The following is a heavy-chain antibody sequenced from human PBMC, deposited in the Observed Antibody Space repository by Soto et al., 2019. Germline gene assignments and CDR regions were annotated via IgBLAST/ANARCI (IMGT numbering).Heavy chain of an antibody. Sequence: PSETLSLTCAVYGGSFSCYYWSWIRQPPGEGLEWIGEINHSGSTNYNPSLKSRVTISVDTSKNQFSLKLSSVTAADTAVYYCARGHSSYDYVWGSYRIGVWFDPWGQGTLVTVSS. CDR1: GGSFSCYY. J-gene: IGHJ5*02. CDR2: INHSGST. CDR3: ARGHSSYDYVWGSYRIGVWFDP. D-gene: IGHD3-16*02. V-gene: IGHV4-34*01.